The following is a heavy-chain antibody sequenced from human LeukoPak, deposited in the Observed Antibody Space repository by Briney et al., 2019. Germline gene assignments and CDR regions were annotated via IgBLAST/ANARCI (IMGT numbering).Heavy chain of an antibody. Sequence: GESLKISCRGSGYSLTTYWIGWVRQMPGKGLEWMGIIYPGDSDTRYSPSFQGQVTISADKSISSAYLQWSSLTSDDTAVYYCATDLAMVRGVIGGDYWGQGTLVTVSS. D-gene: IGHD3-10*01. CDR2: IYPGDSDT. CDR1: GYSLTTYW. V-gene: IGHV5-51*01. CDR3: ATDLAMVRGVIGGDY. J-gene: IGHJ4*02.